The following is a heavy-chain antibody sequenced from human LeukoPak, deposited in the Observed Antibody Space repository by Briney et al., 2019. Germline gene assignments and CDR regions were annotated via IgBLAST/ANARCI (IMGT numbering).Heavy chain of an antibody. V-gene: IGHV1-69*01. CDR2: IIPIFGTA. J-gene: IGHJ3*02. CDR3: ARDSAKMATSFFDAFDI. Sequence: LVKVSCKASGGTFSSYAISWVRQAPGQGLEWMGGIIPIFGTANYAQTFQGRVTITADESTSTAYMELSSLRSEDTAVYYCARDSAKMATSFFDAFDIWGQGTMVTVSS. CDR1: GGTFSSYA. D-gene: IGHD5-24*01.